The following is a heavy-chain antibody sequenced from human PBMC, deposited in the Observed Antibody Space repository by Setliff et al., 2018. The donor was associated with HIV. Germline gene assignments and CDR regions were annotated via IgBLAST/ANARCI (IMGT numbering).Heavy chain of an antibody. CDR2: INHIGST. V-gene: IGHV4-34*01. D-gene: IGHD3-22*01. CDR1: GGSFTTYY. Sequence: SETLSLTCAVYGGSFTTYYWSWIRQPPGKGLEWIGEINHIGSTNYNPSLKSRVTISIDTSKNQFSLKLTSVTAADTAVYYCATRLSDDSSGYYYSRWGQGTLVTVSS. CDR3: ATRLSDDSSGYYYSR. J-gene: IGHJ4*02.